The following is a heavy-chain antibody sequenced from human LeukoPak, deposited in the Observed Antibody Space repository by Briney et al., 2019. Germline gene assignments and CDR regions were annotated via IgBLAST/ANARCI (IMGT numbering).Heavy chain of an antibody. CDR1: GGPFSGYY. J-gene: IGHJ6*03. V-gene: IGHV4-34*01. CDR2: INHSGST. Sequence: SETLSLTCAVYGGPFSGYYWSWIRQPPGKGLEWIGEINHSGSTNYNPSLKSRVTISVDTSKNQFSLKLSSVTAADTAVYYCARGPGRTARTGTTSFASRYYYYYMDVWGKGTTVTVSS. D-gene: IGHD1-7*01. CDR3: ARGPGRTARTGTTSFASRYYYYYMDV.